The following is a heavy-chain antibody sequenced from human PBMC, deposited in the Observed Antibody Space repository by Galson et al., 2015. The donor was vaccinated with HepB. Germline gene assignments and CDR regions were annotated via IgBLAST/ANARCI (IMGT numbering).Heavy chain of an antibody. V-gene: IGHV1-46*01. CDR1: GYTFTSYY. D-gene: IGHD3-10*01. CDR2: INPSGGST. J-gene: IGHJ3*02. CDR3: ARAPSNYYGIWDAFDI. Sequence: SVKVSCKASGYTFTSYYMHWVRQAPGQGLEWMGIINPSGGSTSYAQKFQGRVTMTRDTSTSAVYMELSSLRSEDTAVYYCARAPSNYYGIWDAFDIWGQGTMVTVSS.